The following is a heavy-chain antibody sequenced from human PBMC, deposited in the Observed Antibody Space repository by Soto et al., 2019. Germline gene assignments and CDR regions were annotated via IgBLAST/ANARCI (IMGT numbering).Heavy chain of an antibody. CDR2: ISYDGSNK. V-gene: IGHV3-30*18. CDR1: GFTFSSYG. Sequence: QVQLVESGGGVVQPGRSLRLSCAASGFTFSSYGMHWVRQAPGKGLEWVAVISYDGSNKYYADSVKGRFTISRDNSKNTLYLQMNRLRAEDTAVYYCAKESVVVITDYWGQGTLVTVSS. D-gene: IGHD3-22*01. CDR3: AKESVVVITDY. J-gene: IGHJ4*02.